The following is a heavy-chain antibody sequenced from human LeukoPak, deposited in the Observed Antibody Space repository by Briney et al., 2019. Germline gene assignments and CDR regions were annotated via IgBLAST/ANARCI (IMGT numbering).Heavy chain of an antibody. D-gene: IGHD3-10*01. V-gene: IGHV3-7*01. CDR2: MNEDGSEK. CDR1: GFTLSGYW. CDR3: ARESTGKRPGY. Sequence: PGGSLRLSCAASGFTLSGYWMDWVRQAPGKGLEWVANMNEDGSEKNYVDSVKGRFTISRDNAKNSLYLQMNSLRAEDTAVYYCARESTGKRPGYWGQGTLVTVSS. J-gene: IGHJ4*02.